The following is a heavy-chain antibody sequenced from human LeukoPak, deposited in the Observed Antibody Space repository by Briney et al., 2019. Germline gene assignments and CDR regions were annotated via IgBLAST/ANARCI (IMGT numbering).Heavy chain of an antibody. V-gene: IGHV4-39*01. CDR1: GAYIIGSSYY. CDR3: ERNSSYYNTGGFDY. Sequence: SETLTLTWTVSGAYIIGSSYYWAWIRQTPGKGLEWIGSIYYSGSTHYTPSLKSRLTMSVDTSKNQFSLRVSSVTAADTAVYDCERNSSYYNTGGFDYWGQGILVTVSS. J-gene: IGHJ4*02. CDR2: IYYSGST. D-gene: IGHD3-10*01.